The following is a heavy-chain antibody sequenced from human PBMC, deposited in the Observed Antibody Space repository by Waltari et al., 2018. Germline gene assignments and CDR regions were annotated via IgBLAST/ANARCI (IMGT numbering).Heavy chain of an antibody. J-gene: IGHJ4*02. CDR3: TTVGEYQLLFFDY. CDR2: IKSKTDGGTT. Sequence: EVQLVESGGGLVKPGGSLRLSCAASGFTFSNAWMSWVRQAPGKGLEWVGRIKSKTDGGTTDYAAPVKCRFTISRDDSKNTLYLQMNSLKTEDTAVYYCTTVGEYQLLFFDYWGQGTLVTVSS. CDR1: GFTFSNAW. D-gene: IGHD2-2*01. V-gene: IGHV3-15*01.